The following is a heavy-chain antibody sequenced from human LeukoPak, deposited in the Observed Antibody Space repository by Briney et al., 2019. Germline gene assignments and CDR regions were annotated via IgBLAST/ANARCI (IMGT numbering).Heavy chain of an antibody. J-gene: IGHJ6*02. CDR3: ARAREMATTSAYYFYGMDV. CDR2: FKRSGDNI. V-gene: IGHV3-21*01. D-gene: IGHD5-24*01. Sequence: GGSLRLSCVASGFTFSTYTMNWVRQAPGKGLEWVSSFKRSGDNIYYADSMKGRFTISRDNAKNALYLQMTRLRAEDTAVYYCARAREMATTSAYYFYGMDVWGQGTTVTVSS. CDR1: GFTFSTYT.